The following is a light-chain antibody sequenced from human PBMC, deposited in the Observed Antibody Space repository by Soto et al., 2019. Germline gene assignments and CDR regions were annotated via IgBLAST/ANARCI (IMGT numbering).Light chain of an antibody. V-gene: IGKV3-20*01. J-gene: IGKJ5*01. CDR2: DAS. CDR1: QSVRSSY. CDR3: QQYGSSPPIT. Sequence: EIVLTQSPGTLSLSPGERATLSCRASQSVRSSYLAWYQQKPGQAPRLLIYDASSRATGIPDRFSGSGSGTDFTLTISSLEPEDFAVYYCQQYGSSPPITFGQGTRLEIK.